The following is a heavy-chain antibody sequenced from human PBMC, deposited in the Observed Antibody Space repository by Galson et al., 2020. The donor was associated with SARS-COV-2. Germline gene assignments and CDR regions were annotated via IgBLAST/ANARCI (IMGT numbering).Heavy chain of an antibody. D-gene: IGHD7-27*01. Sequence: TLRLSCAASGFTFRSYWMHWVRQAPGKGLVWVSRIYSEGSSTSYADSVKGRFTISGDNAKNTLYLQMNSLRAEDTAVYYCARGDMGNDYFDYWGQGTLVTVSS. CDR3: ARGDMGNDYFDY. J-gene: IGHJ4*02. V-gene: IGHV3-74*01. CDR1: GFTFRSYW. CDR2: IYSEGSST.